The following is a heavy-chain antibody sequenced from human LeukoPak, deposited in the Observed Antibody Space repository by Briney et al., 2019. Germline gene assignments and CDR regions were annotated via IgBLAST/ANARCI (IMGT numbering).Heavy chain of an antibody. V-gene: IGHV3-21*01. Sequence: GGSLRLSCAASGFTFSIYTMHWVRQAPGKGLEWVSSISSGGSYIYYADSVKGRFTISRDNAKNSLYLQMNSLRAENTAVYYCAREIGSGGCYWGHGTPVTVSP. CDR1: GFTFSIYT. J-gene: IGHJ4*01. D-gene: IGHD6-19*01. CDR3: AREIGSGGCY. CDR2: ISSGGSYI.